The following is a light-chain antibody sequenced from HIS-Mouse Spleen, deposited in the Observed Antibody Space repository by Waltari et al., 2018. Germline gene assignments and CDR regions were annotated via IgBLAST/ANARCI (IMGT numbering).Light chain of an antibody. V-gene: IGKV1-9*01. Sequence: DIQLTPSSSFLSASVAATVTITCRASQGISSYLAWYQQKPGNAPKLLIYAASTLQSGVPSRFSGSGSGTEFTLTISSLQPEDLAVYYCQQLNSYPSTFGQGTKVEIK. CDR1: QGISSY. CDR2: AAS. J-gene: IGKJ1*01. CDR3: QQLNSYPST.